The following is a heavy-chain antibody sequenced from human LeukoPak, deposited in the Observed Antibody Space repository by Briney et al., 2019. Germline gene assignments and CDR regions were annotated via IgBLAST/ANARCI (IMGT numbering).Heavy chain of an antibody. J-gene: IGHJ3*02. Sequence: GGSLRLSCAASGFTVSTKYMTWVRQAPGKGLEWVSVIYSGGSTYYADSVRGRFTISRDNSKNTLYLQMNSLRAEDTAVYYCARTSSSWPRYAFDIWGQGTMVTVSS. V-gene: IGHV3-53*01. CDR3: ARTSSSWPRYAFDI. D-gene: IGHD6-13*01. CDR1: GFTVSTKY. CDR2: IYSGGST.